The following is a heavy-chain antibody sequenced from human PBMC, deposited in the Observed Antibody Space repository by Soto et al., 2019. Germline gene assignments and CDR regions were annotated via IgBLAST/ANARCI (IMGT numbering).Heavy chain of an antibody. J-gene: IGHJ4*02. CDR2: IIPIFGTA. Sequence: SVKVSCKASGGTFSSYAISWVRQAPGQGLEWMGGIIPIFGTANYAQKFQGRVTITADESTSTAYMELSSLRSEDTAVYYCARGYYYDSSGYYPYYFDYWGQGTLVTVSS. CDR1: GGTFSSYA. CDR3: ARGYYYDSSGYYPYYFDY. V-gene: IGHV1-69*13. D-gene: IGHD3-22*01.